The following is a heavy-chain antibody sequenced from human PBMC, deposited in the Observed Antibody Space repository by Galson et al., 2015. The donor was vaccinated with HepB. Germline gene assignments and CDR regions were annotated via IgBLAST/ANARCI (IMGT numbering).Heavy chain of an antibody. V-gene: IGHV1-46*01. D-gene: IGHD6-13*01. CDR3: ARDTGYSSSWYAAFQH. J-gene: IGHJ1*01. CDR1: GYTFTSYY. CDR2: INPSGGST. Sequence: SVKVSCKASGYTFTSYYMHWVRQAPGQGLEWMGIINPSGGSTSYAQKFQGRVTMTRDTSTSTVYMELSSLRSEDTAVYYCARDTGYSSSWYAAFQHWGQGTLVTVSS.